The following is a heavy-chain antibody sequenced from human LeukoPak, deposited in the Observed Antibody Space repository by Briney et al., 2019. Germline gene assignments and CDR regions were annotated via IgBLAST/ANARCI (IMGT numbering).Heavy chain of an antibody. CDR2: INHSGST. CDR1: GGSFSGHY. J-gene: IGHJ4*02. CDR3: ARPRYGSGSLDS. D-gene: IGHD3-10*01. Sequence: PSETLSLTCVVYGGSFSGHYWTWIRQPPGKGLEWIGEINHSGSTTYNPSLNSRVTISVDTSKNQFSLRLSSVTAADTAVYYCARPRYGSGSLDSWGQGTLVTVSS. V-gene: IGHV4-34*01.